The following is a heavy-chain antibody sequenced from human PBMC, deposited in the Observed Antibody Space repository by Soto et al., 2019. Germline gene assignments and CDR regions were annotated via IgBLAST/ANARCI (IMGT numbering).Heavy chain of an antibody. CDR1: GYTFTSYG. Sequence: ASVKVSWKAAGYTFTSYGISWGRQAPGQGLEWMGWISAYNGNTNYAQKLQGRVTMTTDTSTSTAYMELRSLRSDDTAVYYCARDLLGYDILTGYYSGLWFDPWGQGTLVTVSS. CDR3: ARDLLGYDILTGYYSGLWFDP. V-gene: IGHV1-18*01. J-gene: IGHJ5*02. D-gene: IGHD3-9*01. CDR2: ISAYNGNT.